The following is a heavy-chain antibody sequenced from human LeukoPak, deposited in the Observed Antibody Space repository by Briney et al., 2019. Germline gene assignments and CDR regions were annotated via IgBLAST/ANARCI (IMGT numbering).Heavy chain of an antibody. CDR1: GFTFGSFW. CDR3: VIEYQYRTP. CDR2: FNTGGRDT. V-gene: IGHV3-74*01. D-gene: IGHD2-2*01. J-gene: IGHJ5*02. Sequence: PGGSLRLFCAASGFTFGSFWMHCVRHAPGKGLLWVSGFNTGGRDTRYADSVKGRVTSSRDNTKNTLYLQMDSLRAEDTAVYYCVIEYQYRTPWGQGTLVTVSS.